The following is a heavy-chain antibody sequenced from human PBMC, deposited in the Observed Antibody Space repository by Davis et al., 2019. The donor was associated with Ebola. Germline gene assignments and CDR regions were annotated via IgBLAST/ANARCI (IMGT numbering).Heavy chain of an antibody. D-gene: IGHD3-16*01. CDR3: ARPMLTFGSYGMDV. CDR1: GFTVSRNY. CDR2: IYSGGST. V-gene: IGHV3-53*04. J-gene: IGHJ6*02. Sequence: GGSLRLSCAASGFTVSRNYMSWVRQAPGKGLEWVSVIYSGGSTYYADSLKGRFTISRHNSTNTRYLQRNSLRAEDTAVYYCARPMLTFGSYGMDVWGQGTTVTVSS.